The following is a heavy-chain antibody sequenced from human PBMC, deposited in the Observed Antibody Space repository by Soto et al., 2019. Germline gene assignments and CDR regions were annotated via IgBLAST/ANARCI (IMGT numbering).Heavy chain of an antibody. D-gene: IGHD3-10*01. CDR1: EESRDGSY. J-gene: IGHJ5*02. Sequence: LRSAVHEESRDGSYCSWVRQPSGKGMEWIGEINHSGSTNYNPSLKSRVTISVDTSKNKFSLKLSSVTAADTAVYYCARGLYYYGSGSYLNWLDLWGHVTLV. CDR3: ARGLYYYGSGSYLNWLDL. CDR2: INHSGST. V-gene: IGHV4-34*01.